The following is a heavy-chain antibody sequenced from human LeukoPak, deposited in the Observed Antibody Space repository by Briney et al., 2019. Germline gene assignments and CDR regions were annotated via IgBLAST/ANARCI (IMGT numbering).Heavy chain of an antibody. Sequence: PSETLSLTCAVYGGSFSGYYWSWIRQPPGKGLEWIGYIYYSGSTNYNPSLKSRVTISVDTSKNQFSLKLSSVTAADTAVYYCARAKAIFGVVSFDYWGQGTLVTVSS. V-gene: IGHV4-59*01. CDR1: GGSFSGYY. CDR3: ARAKAIFGVVSFDY. D-gene: IGHD3-3*01. J-gene: IGHJ4*02. CDR2: IYYSGST.